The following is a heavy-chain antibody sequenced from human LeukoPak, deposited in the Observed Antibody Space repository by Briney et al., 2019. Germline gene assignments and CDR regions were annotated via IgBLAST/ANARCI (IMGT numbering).Heavy chain of an antibody. V-gene: IGHV4-31*03. CDR2: IYYSGST. Sequence: PSETLSLTCTVSGGSISSGGYYWSWIRQHPGKGLEWIGYIYYSGSTYYNPSLKSRVTISVDTSKNQFSLKLSSVTAADTAVYYCARDRGYYDSSGRPDYAFDLWGQGTMVTVSS. D-gene: IGHD3-22*01. J-gene: IGHJ3*01. CDR1: GGSISSGGYY. CDR3: ARDRGYYDSSGRPDYAFDL.